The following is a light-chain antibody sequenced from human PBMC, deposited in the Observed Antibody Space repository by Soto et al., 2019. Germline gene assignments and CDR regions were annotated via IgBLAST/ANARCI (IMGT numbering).Light chain of an antibody. CDR1: QSVWNNY. V-gene: IGKV3-20*01. CDR3: HHYGSSPQT. J-gene: IGKJ1*01. CDR2: GAS. Sequence: EIVLTQSPGTLSLSPGERATLSCRASQSVWNNYLAWYQQKPGQAPRLLIYGASSRATGIPDKFSGSGSGTDFTLTISRLEPEDFAVYYCHHYGSSPQTFGQGTKVEIK.